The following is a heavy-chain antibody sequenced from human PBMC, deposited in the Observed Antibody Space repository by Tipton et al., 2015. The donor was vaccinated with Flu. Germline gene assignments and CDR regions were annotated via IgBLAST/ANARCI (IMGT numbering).Heavy chain of an antibody. J-gene: IGHJ4*02. Sequence: SLRLSCAASGFTFDDYAMHWVRQAPGKGLEWVSLISGDGGSTYYADSVKGRFTISRDNSKNSLYLQMNSLRTEDTALYYCAKDTTEMATSDFDFWGQGTLVTVSS. CDR3: AKDTTEMATSDFDF. CDR1: GFTFDDYA. D-gene: IGHD5-24*01. CDR2: ISGDGGST. V-gene: IGHV3-43*02.